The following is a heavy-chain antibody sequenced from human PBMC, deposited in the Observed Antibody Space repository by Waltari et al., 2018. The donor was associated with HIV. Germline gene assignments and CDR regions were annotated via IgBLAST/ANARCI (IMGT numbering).Heavy chain of an antibody. CDR2: IYYSGST. V-gene: IGHV4-31*01. J-gene: IGHJ4*02. CDR1: GGSISSVGYY. CDR3: ARGGPEGYFDY. Sequence: QVQLQESGPGLVKPSQTLSLTCTVSGGSISSVGYYWSWIRQHPGKGLEWIGYIYYSGSTYYNPSLKSLVTISVDTSKNQFSLKLSSVTAADTAVYYCARGGPEGYFDYWGQGTLVTVSS.